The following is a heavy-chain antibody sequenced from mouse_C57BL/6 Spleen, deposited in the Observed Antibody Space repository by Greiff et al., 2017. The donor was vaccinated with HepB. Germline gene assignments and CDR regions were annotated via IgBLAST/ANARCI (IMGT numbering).Heavy chain of an antibody. CDR1: GYTFTSYW. CDR3: ARDYYYGSSPWFAY. Sequence: QVQLQQPGAELVKPGASVKLSCKASGYTFTSYWMQWVKQRPGQGLEWIGEIDPSDSYTNYNQKFKGKATLTVDTSSSTAYMQLSSLTSEDSAVYYCARDYYYGSSPWFAYWGQGTLVTVSA. D-gene: IGHD1-1*01. V-gene: IGHV1-50*01. J-gene: IGHJ3*01. CDR2: IDPSDSYT.